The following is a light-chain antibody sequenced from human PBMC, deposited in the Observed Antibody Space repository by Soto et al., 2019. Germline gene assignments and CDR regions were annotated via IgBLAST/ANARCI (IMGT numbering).Light chain of an antibody. J-gene: IGLJ2*01. CDR3: SSYTISSTPVV. V-gene: IGLV2-14*01. CDR2: DVS. Sequence: QSALTQPASVSGSPGQSITISCTVTCSDVGGYNYVSWYQQHPGKAPKLMIYDVSNRPSGVSNRFSGSKSGNTASLTISGLQDEDEADYYCSSYTISSTPVVFGGGTKLTV. CDR1: CSDVGGYNY.